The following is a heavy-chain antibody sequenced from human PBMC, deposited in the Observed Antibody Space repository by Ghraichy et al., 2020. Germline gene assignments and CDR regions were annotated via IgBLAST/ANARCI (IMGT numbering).Heavy chain of an antibody. CDR3: ARDEKDYYDSSGRFYYYYGMDV. V-gene: IGHV4-59*01. Sequence: EALNISCTVSGGSISSYYWSWIRQPPGKGLEWIGYIYYSGSTNYNPSLKSRVTISVDTSKNQFSLKLSSVTAADTAVYYCARDEKDYYDSSGRFYYYYGMDVWGQGTTVTVSS. CDR1: GGSISSYY. J-gene: IGHJ6*02. CDR2: IYYSGST. D-gene: IGHD3-22*01.